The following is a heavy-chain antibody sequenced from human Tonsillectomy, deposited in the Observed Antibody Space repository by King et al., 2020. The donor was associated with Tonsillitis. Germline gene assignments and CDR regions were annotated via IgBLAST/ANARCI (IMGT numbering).Heavy chain of an antibody. J-gene: IGHJ4*02. CDR3: AWYFYNREPY. V-gene: IGHV3-15*01. Sequence: VQLVESGGGLVKPGGSLRLSCAASGFTFTTAWMSWVRQAPGKGLEWVGRIKAKNDVDTTDYAAPMKGRFTISREDSINTVYLQMNSLRTEDTAVYYCAWYFYNREPYWGQGTLVTVSS. CDR2: IKAKNDVDTT. D-gene: IGHD3-22*01. CDR1: GFTFTTAW.